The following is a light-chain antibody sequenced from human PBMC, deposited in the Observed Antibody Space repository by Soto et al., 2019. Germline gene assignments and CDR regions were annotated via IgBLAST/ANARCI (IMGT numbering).Light chain of an antibody. CDR2: DAS. Sequence: DIQLTHSPSTLSASVGDRVTITCRASQSISNWVVWYQQKPGKAPKFLIYDASTLESGVPSRFTGSGYGTEFTLTISSLQPEDFATYYCQEYNRYSIHFGGGTKVEMK. CDR3: QEYNRYSIH. V-gene: IGKV1-5*03. J-gene: IGKJ4*01. CDR1: QSISNW.